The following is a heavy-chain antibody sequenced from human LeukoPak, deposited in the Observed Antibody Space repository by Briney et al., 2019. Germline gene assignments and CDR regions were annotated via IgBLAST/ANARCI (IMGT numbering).Heavy chain of an antibody. V-gene: IGHV4-4*07. CDR3: AREASIAAAGWISDY. Sequence: SETLSLTCTVSGGSINSNYWTWIREPAGKGLEWIGRISTSGITNYSPSLKSRVTISLDKSKNQFSLILASVTAADTALYYCAREASIAAAGWISDYWGQGTLVTVSS. CDR1: GGSINSNY. CDR2: ISTSGIT. J-gene: IGHJ4*02. D-gene: IGHD6-13*01.